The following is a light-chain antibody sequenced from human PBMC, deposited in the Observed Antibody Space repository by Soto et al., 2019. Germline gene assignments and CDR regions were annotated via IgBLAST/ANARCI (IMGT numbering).Light chain of an antibody. Sequence: GLSQSPGALSLSPGERATLYCRASQSVSNNYLAWYQQKPGQAPRLLIYGASNRATGIPDRFSGSGSGTDFTLTISRLEPEDFAVYYCQQYGSSGTFGQGTKVAIK. CDR3: QQYGSSGT. V-gene: IGKV3-20*01. J-gene: IGKJ1*01. CDR2: GAS. CDR1: QSVSNNY.